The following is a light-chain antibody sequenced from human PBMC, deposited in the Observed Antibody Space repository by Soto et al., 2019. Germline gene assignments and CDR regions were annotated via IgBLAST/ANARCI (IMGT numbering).Light chain of an antibody. V-gene: IGKV1-39*01. Sequence: DIKMTQSPSSLSASVGDRVTISCRASHSINTYVNWYLQKPGKAPDLLIYGASTLLSGFPSRFSGRGSWPGFTLTIAGFHLQDFGTYSCPQNQSVPITFGLGTRLEIK. CDR1: HSINTY. CDR3: PQNQSVPIT. J-gene: IGKJ5*01. CDR2: GAS.